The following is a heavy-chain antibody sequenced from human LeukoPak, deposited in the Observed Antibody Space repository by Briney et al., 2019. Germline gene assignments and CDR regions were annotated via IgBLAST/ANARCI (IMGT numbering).Heavy chain of an antibody. Sequence: GGSLRLSCEASGFSFSSFSMSWVRQAPGKGLEWVSDISGSGANTHYADSVKGRFTISRDNAKNSLYLQMNSLRAEDTAVYYCARESGGKSSYFDYWGQGTLVTVSS. J-gene: IGHJ4*02. CDR1: GFSFSSFS. D-gene: IGHD1-26*01. CDR3: ARESGGKSSYFDY. CDR2: ISGSGANT. V-gene: IGHV3-21*01.